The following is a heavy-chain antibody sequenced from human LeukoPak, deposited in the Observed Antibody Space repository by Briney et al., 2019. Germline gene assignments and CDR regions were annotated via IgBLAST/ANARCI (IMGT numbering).Heavy chain of an antibody. CDR1: GYTFTSYD. V-gene: IGHV1-8*01. CDR2: MNPNSGST. D-gene: IGHD2-2*01. J-gene: IGHJ6*03. Sequence: GASVKVSCKASGYTFTSYDINRVRQATGQGLEWMGWMNPNSGSTGYAQKFQGRVTMTRNTSISTAYMELSSLRSEDTAVYYCARGNIVVVPAAMGYYYYYMDVWGKGTTVTVSS. CDR3: ARGNIVVVPAAMGYYYYYMDV.